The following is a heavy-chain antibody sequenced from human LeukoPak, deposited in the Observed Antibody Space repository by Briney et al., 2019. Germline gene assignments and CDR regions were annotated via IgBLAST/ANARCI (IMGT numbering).Heavy chain of an antibody. CDR3: ARVLLWFGEFNQGFDY. J-gene: IGHJ4*02. D-gene: IGHD3-10*01. Sequence: GGSLGLSCAASGFTFSSYSMNWVRQAPGKGLEWVSSISSSSSYIYYADSVKGRFTISRDNAKNSLYLQMNSLRAEDTAVYYCARVLLWFGEFNQGFDYWGQGTLVTVSS. CDR1: GFTFSSYS. CDR2: ISSSSSYI. V-gene: IGHV3-21*01.